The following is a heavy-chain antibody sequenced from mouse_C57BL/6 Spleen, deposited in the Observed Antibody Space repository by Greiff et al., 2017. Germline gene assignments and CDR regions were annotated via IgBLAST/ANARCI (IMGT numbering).Heavy chain of an antibody. CDR3: ARDSSGYNY. CDR1: GYTFTDYY. D-gene: IGHD3-2*02. Sequence: VQLQQSGAELVRPGASVKLSCKASGYTFTDYYINWVKQRPGQGLEWIARIYPGSGNTYYNEKFKGKATLTAEKSSSTAYMQLSSLTSEDSAVYFCARDSSGYNYWGQGTSVTVSS. V-gene: IGHV1-76*01. CDR2: IYPGSGNT. J-gene: IGHJ4*01.